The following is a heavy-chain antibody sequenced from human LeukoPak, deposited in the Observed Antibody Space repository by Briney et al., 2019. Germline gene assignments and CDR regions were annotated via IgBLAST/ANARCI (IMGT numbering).Heavy chain of an antibody. Sequence: ASVKVSCKASGYTFTNYDINWVRQATGQVLEWVGWMNPNSGNTGSAQKFQGRVSMTRDTSTNTAYMELSDLKSEDTAVYFCARGPSGSGTYYIDYCGHGTLVSVSS. D-gene: IGHD1-26*01. V-gene: IGHV1-8*01. CDR3: ARGPSGSGTYYIDY. CDR2: MNPNSGNT. J-gene: IGHJ4*01. CDR1: GYTFTNYD.